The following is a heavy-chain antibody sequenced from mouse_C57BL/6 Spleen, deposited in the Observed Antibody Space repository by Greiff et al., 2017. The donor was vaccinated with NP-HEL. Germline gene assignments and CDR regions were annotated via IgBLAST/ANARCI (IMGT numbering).Heavy chain of an antibody. CDR2: IHPNSGST. J-gene: IGHJ3*01. CDR1: GYTFTSYW. V-gene: IGHV1-64*01. D-gene: IGHD2-5*01. CDR3: AREGYYSNLFAY. Sequence: QVQLQQPGAELVKPGASVKLSCKASGYTFTSYWMHWVKQRPGQGLEWIGMIHPNSGSTNYNEKFKSKATLTVDKSSSTAYRQLSSLTSEDSAVYYCAREGYYSNLFAYWGQGTLVTVSA.